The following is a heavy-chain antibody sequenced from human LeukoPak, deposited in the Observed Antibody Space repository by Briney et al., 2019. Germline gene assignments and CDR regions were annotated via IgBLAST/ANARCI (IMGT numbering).Heavy chain of an antibody. D-gene: IGHD5-12*01. Sequence: SVKVSCKASGGTFSSYTISWVRQAPGQGLEWMGRIIPILGIANYAQKFQGRVTITADKSTSTAYMELSSLRSEDTAVYYCARGGGYDSPHYYYYYYMDVWGKGTTVTVSS. CDR3: ARGGGYDSPHYYYYYYMDV. CDR2: IIPILGIA. V-gene: IGHV1-69*02. J-gene: IGHJ6*03. CDR1: GGTFSSYT.